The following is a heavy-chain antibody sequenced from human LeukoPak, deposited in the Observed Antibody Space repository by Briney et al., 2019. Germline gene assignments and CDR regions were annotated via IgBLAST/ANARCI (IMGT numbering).Heavy chain of an antibody. V-gene: IGHV3-30-3*01. CDR2: ISYDGSNK. J-gene: IGHJ4*02. CDR3: ARDREQWLEYYFDY. Sequence: QPGGSLRLSCAASGFTFSNYWMHWVRQAPGKGLEWVAVISYDGSNKYYTDSVKGRFTISRDNSKNTLYLQMNSLRAEDTAVYYCARDREQWLEYYFDYWGQGTLVTVSS. D-gene: IGHD6-19*01. CDR1: GFTFSNYW.